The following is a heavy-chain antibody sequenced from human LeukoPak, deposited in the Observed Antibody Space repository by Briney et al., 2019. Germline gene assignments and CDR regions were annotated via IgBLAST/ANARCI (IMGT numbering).Heavy chain of an antibody. CDR1: GGTFSSYA. V-gene: IGHV1-69*04. J-gene: IGHJ4*02. CDR3: ARDHPSITVVRGVIITPFDY. Sequence: SVKVSCKDSGGTFSSYAISWVRQAPGQGLEWMGRIIPILGIANYAQKFQGRVTITADKSTSTAYMELSSLRSEDTAVYYCARDHPSITVVRGVIITPFDYWGQGTLVTVSS. D-gene: IGHD3-10*01. CDR2: IIPILGIA.